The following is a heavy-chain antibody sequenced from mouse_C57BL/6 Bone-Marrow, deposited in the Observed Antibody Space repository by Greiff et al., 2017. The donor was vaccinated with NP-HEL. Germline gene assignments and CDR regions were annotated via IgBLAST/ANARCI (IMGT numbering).Heavy chain of an antibody. V-gene: IGHV5-6*01. CDR2: ISSGGSYT. J-gene: IGHJ3*01. D-gene: IGHD2-4*01. CDR3: ATRPIYYDYDGLFFAY. Sequence: EVQRVESGGDLVKPGGSLKLSCAASGFTFSSYGMSWVRQTPDKRLEWVATISSGGSYTYYPDSVKGRVTISRDNAKNTLYLQMSSLKSEDTAMYYCATRPIYYDYDGLFFAYWGQGTLVTVSA. CDR1: GFTFSSYG.